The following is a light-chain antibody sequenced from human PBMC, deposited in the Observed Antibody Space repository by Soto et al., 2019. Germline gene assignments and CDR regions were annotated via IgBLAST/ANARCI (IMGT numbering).Light chain of an antibody. CDR1: QSLLDSDDGNTY. Sequence: DIVMTQTPLSLPVTPGEPASISCRSSQSLLDSDDGNTYLDWYLQKPGQSPQLLIYTVSYRAIGVPERFSGSGSGTDFTLKISRVEAEDVGVYYCMQRIEFPLTFGGGTKVEIK. CDR3: MQRIEFPLT. CDR2: TVS. V-gene: IGKV2-40*01. J-gene: IGKJ4*01.